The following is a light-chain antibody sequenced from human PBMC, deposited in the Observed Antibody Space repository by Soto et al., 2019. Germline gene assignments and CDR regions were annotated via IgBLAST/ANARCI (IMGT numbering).Light chain of an antibody. CDR3: QQYGSSPGT. Sequence: EIVLTQSPGTLSLTPGERATLSCRASQSVSSSYFAWYQQKPGQAPRLLIYGASSRATGIPDRFSGSGSGTDFTLTISRLEPEDFAVSYCQQYGSSPGTFGQGTKVEIK. CDR2: GAS. CDR1: QSVSSSY. V-gene: IGKV3-20*01. J-gene: IGKJ1*01.